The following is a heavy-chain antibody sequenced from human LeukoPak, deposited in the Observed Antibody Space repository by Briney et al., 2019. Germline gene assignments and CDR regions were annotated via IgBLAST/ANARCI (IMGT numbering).Heavy chain of an antibody. J-gene: IGHJ4*02. V-gene: IGHV5-51*01. CDR3: ARLLRNIAAGVYYFDY. CDR1: GYSFTSYW. CDR2: IYPDDSDT. Sequence: GESLKISCKGSGYSFTSYWIDWVRQMPGKGLEWMGSIYPDDSDTRYSPSFQGQVTISADKSINTAYLQWSSLKASDTAMYYCARLLRNIAAGVYYFDYWGQGTLVTVSS. D-gene: IGHD6-13*01.